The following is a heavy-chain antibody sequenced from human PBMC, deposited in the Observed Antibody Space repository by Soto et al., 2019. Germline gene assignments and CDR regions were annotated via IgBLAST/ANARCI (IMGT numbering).Heavy chain of an antibody. V-gene: IGHV3-53*01. CDR2: IYGGLTT. Sequence: XGSLRLSCAAAGFTVSSTYMTWVRQAPGKGLEWVSVIYGGLTTSYADSVKGRFTISRDNSKNTVFLQMNSLRGEDTAVYYCARDRIEAAGTPRFNYYYGMDVWGQGTTVTVSS. CDR1: GFTVSSTY. CDR3: ARDRIEAAGTPRFNYYYGMDV. J-gene: IGHJ6*02. D-gene: IGHD6-13*01.